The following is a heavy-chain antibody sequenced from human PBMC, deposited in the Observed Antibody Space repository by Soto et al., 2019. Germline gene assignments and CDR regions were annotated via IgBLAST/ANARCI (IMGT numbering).Heavy chain of an antibody. J-gene: IGHJ6*02. CDR1: GHTLSRYG. V-gene: IGHV1-18*01. CDR2: ISGNNGNT. D-gene: IGHD1-1*01. CDR3: ARTNWNMDYDFGIDV. Sequence: QVQLVQSAAEVKKPGASVKVSCTASGHTLSRYGISWIRQAPGQGLEWLGWISGNNGNTNYAPKFRDRVTMTDDPSTSTGVLEVRSLRADDTATYYCARTNWNMDYDFGIDVWGQGTTVIVS.